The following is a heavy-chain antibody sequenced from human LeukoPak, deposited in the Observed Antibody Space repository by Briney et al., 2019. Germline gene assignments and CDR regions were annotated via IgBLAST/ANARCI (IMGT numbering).Heavy chain of an antibody. CDR3: ASYSSSPSFNWFDP. V-gene: IGHV4-39*07. D-gene: IGHD3-22*01. Sequence: SETLSLTCTVSGGSISSSSYYWGWIRQPPGKGLEWTGTIYYSGSTYYNPSLKSRVTVSTDTSKNQFSLKLSSVTAADTAVYYCASYSSSPSFNWFDPWGQGTLVTVSS. CDR2: IYYSGST. J-gene: IGHJ5*02. CDR1: GGSISSSSYY.